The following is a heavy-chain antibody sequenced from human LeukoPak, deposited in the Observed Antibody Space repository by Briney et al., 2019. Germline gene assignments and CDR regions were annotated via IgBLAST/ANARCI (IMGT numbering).Heavy chain of an antibody. Sequence: GGSLRLSCAASGFTFSSYWMSWVRQAPGKGLEWVANIKQDGSEKYYVDSVKGRFTISRDNAKNSLYLQMNSLRAEDTAVYYCARDLYSSSWNTNWFDPWGQGTLVTVSS. CDR2: IKQDGSEK. J-gene: IGHJ5*02. V-gene: IGHV3-7*01. D-gene: IGHD6-13*01. CDR1: GFTFSSYW. CDR3: ARDLYSSSWNTNWFDP.